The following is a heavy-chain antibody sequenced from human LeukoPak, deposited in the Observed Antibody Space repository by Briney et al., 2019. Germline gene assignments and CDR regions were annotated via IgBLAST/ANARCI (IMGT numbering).Heavy chain of an antibody. CDR1: GYTFTGYY. CDR3: ARDLATIFGVVPYYFDY. J-gene: IGHJ4*02. Sequence: ASVKVSCKASGYTFTGYYMHWVRQAPGQGLEWMGWINPNSGGTNYAQKFQGRVTMTRDTSISTAYMEPSRLRSDDTAVYYCARDLATIFGVVPYYFDYWGQGTLVTVSS. V-gene: IGHV1-2*02. CDR2: INPNSGGT. D-gene: IGHD3-3*01.